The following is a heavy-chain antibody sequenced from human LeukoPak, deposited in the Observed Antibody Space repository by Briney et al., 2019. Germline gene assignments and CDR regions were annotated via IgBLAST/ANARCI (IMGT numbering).Heavy chain of an antibody. Sequence: TGGSLRLSCAASGFIFDDFGMTWVRQAPGKGLEWVSSINWNGDITPYADSVKGRLTISRDNAKNALYLQMNSLRPEDTALYFCTRDETGIDYWGQGTLVTVSS. J-gene: IGHJ4*02. CDR1: GFIFDDFG. D-gene: IGHD1-1*01. CDR3: TRDETGIDY. V-gene: IGHV3-20*04. CDR2: INWNGDIT.